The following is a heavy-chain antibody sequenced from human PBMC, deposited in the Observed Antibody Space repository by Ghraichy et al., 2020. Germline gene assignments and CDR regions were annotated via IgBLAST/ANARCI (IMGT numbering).Heavy chain of an antibody. CDR2: IYYSGST. CDR1: GGSISSYY. Sequence: SETLSLTCTVSGGSISSYYWSWIRQPPGKGLEWIGYIYYSGSTNYNPSLKSRVTISVDTSKNQFSLKLSSVTAADTAVYYCARDRNYYGSGSYYGMDVWGQGTTGTVSS. CDR3: ARDRNYYGSGSYYGMDV. J-gene: IGHJ6*02. V-gene: IGHV4-59*01. D-gene: IGHD3-10*01.